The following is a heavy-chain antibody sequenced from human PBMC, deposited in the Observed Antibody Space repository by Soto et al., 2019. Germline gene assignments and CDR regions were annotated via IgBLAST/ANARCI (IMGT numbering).Heavy chain of an antibody. J-gene: IGHJ4*02. CDR3: ARASGYPPFFDY. V-gene: IGHV4-30-4*01. D-gene: IGHD3-22*01. CDR2: IYYSGST. Sequence: LPFTSTVSDGSIRNRGDYWSLIRQPPGKGLEWIGYIYYSGSTYYNPSLKSRVTISVDTSKNQFSLKLSSVTAADTAVYYCARASGYPPFFDYWGQATLVTVSS. CDR1: DGSIRNRGDY.